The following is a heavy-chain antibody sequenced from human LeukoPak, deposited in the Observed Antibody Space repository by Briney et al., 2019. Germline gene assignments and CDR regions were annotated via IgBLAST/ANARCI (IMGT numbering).Heavy chain of an antibody. D-gene: IGHD3-22*01. CDR3: ATTRDYYDNSGYTLLQD. Sequence: SVKVSCKASGGTFSTYAVNWVRQAPGQGLEWMGGIIPILGTSNYAQSFQGRLTITADESSGTAYMALSSLRSEDTAIYYCATTRDYYDNSGYTLLQDWGQGTLVTVSS. V-gene: IGHV1-69*13. CDR2: IIPILGTS. J-gene: IGHJ1*01. CDR1: GGTFSTYA.